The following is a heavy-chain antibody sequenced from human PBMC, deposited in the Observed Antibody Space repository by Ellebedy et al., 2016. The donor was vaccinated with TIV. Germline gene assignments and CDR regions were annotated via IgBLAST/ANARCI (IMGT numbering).Heavy chain of an antibody. CDR2: IRGDSSTI. Sequence: GESLKISCVASGFNFNKYSMNWVRQAPGKGLEWISHIRGDSSTIYYADSVKGRLTISRDNAKTSLYLQMNSLRDNGTAVYYCAGDGVRASPGDAFDLWGQGTMVIVSS. CDR3: AGDGVRASPGDAFDL. CDR1: GFNFNKYS. D-gene: IGHD1-26*01. V-gene: IGHV3-48*02. J-gene: IGHJ3*01.